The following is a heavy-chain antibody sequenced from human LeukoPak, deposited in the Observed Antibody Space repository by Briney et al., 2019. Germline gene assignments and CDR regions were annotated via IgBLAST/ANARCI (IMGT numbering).Heavy chain of an antibody. CDR2: ISSSGSTI. CDR1: GFTFSSYE. CDR3: ASNYYGSGSYSYNWFDP. V-gene: IGHV3-48*03. Sequence: TGGSLRLSCAASGFTFSSYEMNWVRQAPGKGLEWVSYISSSGSTIYYADSVKGRFTISRDNAKNSLYLQMNSLRAEDTAVCYCASNYYGSGSYSYNWFDPWGQGTLVTVSS. J-gene: IGHJ5*02. D-gene: IGHD3-10*01.